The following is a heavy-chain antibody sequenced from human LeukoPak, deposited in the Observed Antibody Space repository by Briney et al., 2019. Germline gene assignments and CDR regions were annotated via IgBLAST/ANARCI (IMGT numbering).Heavy chain of an antibody. CDR3: AKEIGYTSGQGIDY. Sequence: PGESLRLSCATSGFTFDDYAMHWVRQVPGKGLEWVSGISWNSGRTDYADSVKGRFTISRDNAKSSLYLQMNSLRFEDTALYYCAKEIGYTSGQGIDYWGQGTLVTVSS. J-gene: IGHJ4*02. D-gene: IGHD6-19*01. CDR2: ISWNSGRT. CDR1: GFTFDDYA. V-gene: IGHV3-9*01.